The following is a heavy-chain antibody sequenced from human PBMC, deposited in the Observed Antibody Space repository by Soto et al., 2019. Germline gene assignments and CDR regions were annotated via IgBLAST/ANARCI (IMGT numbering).Heavy chain of an antibody. J-gene: IGHJ6*02. CDR2: ISGTGSNT. CDR1: GFTFSSYA. Sequence: EVQLLESGGGLAQPGGSLRLSCAASGFTFSSYALSWVRQAPGKGLEWVSGISGTGSNTYYADSVKGRFTISRDNSKKTLYLQMNSLRAEDTALYYCAKDPAAEVGYGMDVWGQGTTVTVSS. V-gene: IGHV3-23*01. D-gene: IGHD6-13*01. CDR3: AKDPAAEVGYGMDV.